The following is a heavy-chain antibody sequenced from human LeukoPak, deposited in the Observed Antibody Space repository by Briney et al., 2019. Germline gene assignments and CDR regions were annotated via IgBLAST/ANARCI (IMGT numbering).Heavy chain of an antibody. J-gene: IGHJ4*02. CDR3: AESREGYYDSSGYDY. CDR1: GFTFSSYW. Sequence: GGSLRLSCAASGFTFSSYWMTWVRQAPGKGLEWVSAISGSGGSTYYADSVKGRFTISRDNSKNTLYLQMNSLRAEDTAVYYCAESREGYYDSSGYDYWGQGTLVTVSS. D-gene: IGHD3-22*01. V-gene: IGHV3-23*01. CDR2: ISGSGGST.